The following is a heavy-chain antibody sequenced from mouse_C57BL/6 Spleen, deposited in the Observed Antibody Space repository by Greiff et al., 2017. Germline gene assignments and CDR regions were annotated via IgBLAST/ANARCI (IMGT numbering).Heavy chain of an antibody. CDR1: GYAFSSYW. D-gene: IGHD3-2*02. Sequence: VQLQQSGAELVKPGAPVKISCKASGYAFSSYWMNWVKQRPGKGLEWIGQIYPGDGDTNYNGKFKGKATLTADKSSSTAYMQLSSLTSEDSAVYFCARAAQAIYYYAMDYWGQGTSVTVSS. V-gene: IGHV1-80*01. CDR3: ARAAQAIYYYAMDY. CDR2: IYPGDGDT. J-gene: IGHJ4*01.